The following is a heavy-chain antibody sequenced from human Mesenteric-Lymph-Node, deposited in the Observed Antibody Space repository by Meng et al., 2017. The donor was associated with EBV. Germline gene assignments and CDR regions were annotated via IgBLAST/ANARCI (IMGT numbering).Heavy chain of an antibody. CDR2: INHSGST. CDR3: AREARSSGYHPGIGP. V-gene: IGHV4-34*01. J-gene: IGHJ5*02. CDR1: GGFFSGYY. Sequence: QVQLQQWGAGLLKPSETLSLTCAVYGGFFSGYYWSWIRQSPGKGLEWIGEINHSGSTNYNPSLKSRVTISVDTSKNQFSQKLTSVTAADTAVYYCAREARSSGYHPGIGPWGQGTLVTVSS. D-gene: IGHD3-22*01.